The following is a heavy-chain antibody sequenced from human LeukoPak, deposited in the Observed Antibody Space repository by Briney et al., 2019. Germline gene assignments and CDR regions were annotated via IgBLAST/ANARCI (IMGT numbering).Heavy chain of an antibody. J-gene: IGHJ4*02. Sequence: GGSLRLSCAASGFTFSSYAMHWVRQAPGKGLEWVAVISYDGSNKYYADSAKGRFTISRDNSKNTLYLQMNSLRAEDTAVYYCAREYDILTGSGLDYWGQGTLVTVSS. CDR1: GFTFSSYA. V-gene: IGHV3-30*04. CDR2: ISYDGSNK. D-gene: IGHD3-9*01. CDR3: AREYDILTGSGLDY.